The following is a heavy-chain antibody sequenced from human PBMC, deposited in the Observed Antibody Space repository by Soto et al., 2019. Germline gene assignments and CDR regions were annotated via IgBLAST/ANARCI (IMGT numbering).Heavy chain of an antibody. CDR3: ARAAAGDWFDP. CDR2: INAGNGNT. D-gene: IGHD6-13*01. V-gene: IGHV1-3*01. J-gene: IGHJ5*02. CDR1: GYTFTSYA. Sequence: ASVKVSCKASGYTFTSYAMHWVRQAPGQRLEWMGWINAGNGNTKYSQKFQGRVAITRDTSASTAYMELSSLRSEDTAVYYCARAAAGDWFDPWGQGTLVTVSS.